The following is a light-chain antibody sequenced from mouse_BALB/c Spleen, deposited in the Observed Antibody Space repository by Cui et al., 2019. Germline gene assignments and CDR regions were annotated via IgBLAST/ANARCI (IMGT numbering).Light chain of an antibody. V-gene: IGKV4-79*01. CDR1: SSVSSSY. CDR2: STS. J-gene: IGKJ2*01. Sequence: QIALTPPPAIMSASPGEKVTLTCSASSSVSSSYLYWYQQKPGSSPKLWIYSTSNLASGGPARFSGSGSGTSYSLTISSMEAEDDASYFCHQWSSYPPTFGGGTKLEIK. CDR3: HQWSSYPPT.